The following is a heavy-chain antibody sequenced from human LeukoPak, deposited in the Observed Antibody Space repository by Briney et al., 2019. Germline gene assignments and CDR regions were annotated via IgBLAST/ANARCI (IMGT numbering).Heavy chain of an antibody. V-gene: IGHV4-34*01. Sequence: SETLSLTCAVYGGSFSGYYWSWIRQPPGKGLEWIGEINHSGSTNYNPSLKSRVTISVDTSKNQFSLKLRSVTAADTAVYYCARADLRRPFDYWGQGTLVTVSS. CDR2: INHSGST. D-gene: IGHD3-3*01. CDR3: ARADLRRPFDY. CDR1: GGSFSGYY. J-gene: IGHJ4*02.